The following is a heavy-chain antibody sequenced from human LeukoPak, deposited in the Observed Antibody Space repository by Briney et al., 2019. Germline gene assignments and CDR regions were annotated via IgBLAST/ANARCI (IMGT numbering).Heavy chain of an antibody. CDR2: VSTSGVGT. Sequence: PGGSLRLSCAASGFTFSSFAMSWIRQAPGKGLEWVSSVSTSGVGTYYADSVKGRFTISRDNSKNTLYLQMNSLRAEDTAVYYCAKSVLWFGELLSHYYYMDVWGNGTTVTVSS. CDR3: AKSVLWFGELLSHYYYMDV. D-gene: IGHD3-10*01. CDR1: GFTFSSFA. V-gene: IGHV3-23*01. J-gene: IGHJ6*03.